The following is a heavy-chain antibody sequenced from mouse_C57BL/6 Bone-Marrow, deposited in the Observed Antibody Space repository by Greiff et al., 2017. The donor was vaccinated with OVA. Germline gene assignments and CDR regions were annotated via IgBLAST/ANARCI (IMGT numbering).Heavy chain of an antibody. CDR1: GFTFSDYY. V-gene: IGHV5-16*01. CDR3: ARVPRYYYGSSPYYFDY. D-gene: IGHD1-1*01. Sequence: DVHLVESEGGLVQPGSSMKLSCTASGFTFSDYYMAWVRQVPEKGLEWIANIHYDGSSTYYLDSLKSRFIISRDNAKNILYLQRSSLKSEDTATYYCARVPRYYYGSSPYYFDYWGQGTTLTVSS. J-gene: IGHJ2*01. CDR2: IHYDGSST.